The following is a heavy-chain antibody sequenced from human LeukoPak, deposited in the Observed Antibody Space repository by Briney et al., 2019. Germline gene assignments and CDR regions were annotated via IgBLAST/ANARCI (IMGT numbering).Heavy chain of an antibody. Sequence: GGSLRLSCAASGFTFSSYAMHWVRQAPGKGLEWVAVISYDGSNKYYADSVKGRFTISRDNSKNTLYLQMNSLRAEDTAVYYCARDLGYCSGGSCYRSSFDPWGQGTLVTVSS. J-gene: IGHJ5*02. CDR3: ARDLGYCSGGSCYRSSFDP. CDR2: ISYDGSNK. CDR1: GFTFSSYA. V-gene: IGHV3-30*04. D-gene: IGHD2-15*01.